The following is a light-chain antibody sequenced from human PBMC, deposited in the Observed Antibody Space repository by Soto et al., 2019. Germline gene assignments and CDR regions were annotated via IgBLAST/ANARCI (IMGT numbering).Light chain of an antibody. Sequence: EIVMTQSPATLSVSPGERATLSCRASQSVSSNLAWYQQKPVQAPRRLIYGASNRATGIPARLSGSGSGTEFTLIISSLQSEDFAVYYCQQYNNWPPYTFGQGTKLEIK. CDR1: QSVSSN. V-gene: IGKV3D-15*01. J-gene: IGKJ2*01. CDR3: QQYNNWPPYT. CDR2: GAS.